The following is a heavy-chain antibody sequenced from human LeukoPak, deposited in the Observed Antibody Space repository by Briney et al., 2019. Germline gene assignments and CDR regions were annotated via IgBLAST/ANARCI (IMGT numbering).Heavy chain of an antibody. D-gene: IGHD6-6*01. J-gene: IGHJ4*02. Sequence: GASVKVSCRVSGDTLTESSTHWVRQTPGKGLEWMGGLHPEDRETIYAQKFQGRVTMTEDSSTDTAYMDLRNLRSEDTAVYYCATAEQLVWGQGTLVTVSS. CDR1: GDTLTESS. V-gene: IGHV1-24*01. CDR2: LHPEDRET. CDR3: ATAEQLV.